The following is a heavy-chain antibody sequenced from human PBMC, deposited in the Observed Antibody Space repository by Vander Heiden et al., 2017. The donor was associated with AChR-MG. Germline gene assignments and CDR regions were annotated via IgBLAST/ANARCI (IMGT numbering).Heavy chain of an antibody. CDR3: ARDQRTVVVPAASLGYYYYGMDV. J-gene: IGHJ6*02. V-gene: IGHV3-53*01. D-gene: IGHD2-2*01. CDR2: IYSGGST. Sequence: EVQLVESGGGLIQPGGSLRLSCAASGFTVSSNYMSWVRQAPGKGLEWVSVIYSGGSTYYADSVKGRFTISRDNSKNTLYLQMNSLRAEDTAVYYCARDQRTVVVPAASLGYYYYGMDVWGQGTTVTVSS. CDR1: GFTVSSNY.